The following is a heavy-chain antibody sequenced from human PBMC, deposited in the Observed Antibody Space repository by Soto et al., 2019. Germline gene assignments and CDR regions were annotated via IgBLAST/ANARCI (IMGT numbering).Heavy chain of an antibody. D-gene: IGHD6-13*01. J-gene: IGHJ6*02. V-gene: IGHV3-23*01. CDR2: ITGSGGST. CDR1: GFTFSSYA. Sequence: EVQLLESGGGLVQPGGSLRLSCAASGFTFSSYAMRWVRQAPGKGLEWVSTITGSGGSTYYADSVRGRFTISRDNSKNTLYLQMNSVRAEDTAVYYWAKAAADYFYYGMDVWGQGTTVTVSS. CDR3: AKAAADYFYYGMDV.